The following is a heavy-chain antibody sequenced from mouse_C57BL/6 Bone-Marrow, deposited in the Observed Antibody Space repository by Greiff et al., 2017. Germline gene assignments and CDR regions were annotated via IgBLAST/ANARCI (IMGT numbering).Heavy chain of an antibody. CDR1: GYTFTSYW. V-gene: IGHV1-69*01. CDR2: IDPSGSYT. D-gene: IGHD2-4*01. CDR3: ARRMDYDGPYWYFDV. J-gene: IGHJ1*03. Sequence: VQLQQPGAELVMPGASVKLSCKASGYTFTSYWMHWVKQRPGQGLEWIGEIDPSGSYTNYNQKFKGKSTLTVDKSSSSAYMQLSSLTSEDSAVYYGARRMDYDGPYWYFDVWGTGTTVTVSS.